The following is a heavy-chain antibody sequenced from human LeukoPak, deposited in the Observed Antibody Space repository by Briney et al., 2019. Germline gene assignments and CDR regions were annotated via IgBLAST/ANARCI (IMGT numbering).Heavy chain of an antibody. CDR3: ATDANTRLIAAASAGFDI. V-gene: IGHV1-24*01. CDR1: GYTLTELS. J-gene: IGHJ3*02. Sequence: ASVKVSCKVSGYTLTELSMHWVRQAPGKGLEWVGGFDPEDGETIYAQKFQGRVTMTEDTSTDTAYMELSSLRSEDTAVYYCATDANTRLIAAASAGFDIWGQGTMVTVSS. CDR2: FDPEDGET. D-gene: IGHD6-13*01.